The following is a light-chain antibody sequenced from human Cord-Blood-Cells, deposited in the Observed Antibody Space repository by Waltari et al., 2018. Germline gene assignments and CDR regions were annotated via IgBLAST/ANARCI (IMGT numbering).Light chain of an antibody. Sequence: DVVMTQSPISLPVTLGQPASISCRSSQSLLHSDGNTYLNWFQQRPGQSPRRLIYKVSNRDSGVPDRISGSGSGTDFTLKISRVEAEDVGVYYCMQGTHWLTFGGGTKVEIK. J-gene: IGKJ4*01. V-gene: IGKV2-30*02. CDR2: KVS. CDR1: QSLLHSDGNTY. CDR3: MQGTHWLT.